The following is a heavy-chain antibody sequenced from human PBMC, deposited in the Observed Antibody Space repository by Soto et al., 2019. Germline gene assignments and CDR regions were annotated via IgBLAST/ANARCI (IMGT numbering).Heavy chain of an antibody. Sequence: GASVKVSCKASGYTFTSYGISWVRQAPGQGLEWMGWISAYNGNTNYAQKLQGRVTMTTDTSTSTAYIELRSLRSDDTAVYYCARVDMGYYDSSGYADYWGQGTLVTVSS. CDR1: GYTFTSYG. V-gene: IGHV1-18*01. J-gene: IGHJ4*02. D-gene: IGHD3-22*01. CDR3: ARVDMGYYDSSGYADY. CDR2: ISAYNGNT.